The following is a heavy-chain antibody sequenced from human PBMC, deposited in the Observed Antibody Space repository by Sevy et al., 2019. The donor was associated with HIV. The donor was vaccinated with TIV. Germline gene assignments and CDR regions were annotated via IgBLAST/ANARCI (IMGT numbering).Heavy chain of an antibody. D-gene: IGHD2-21*02. CDR1: GFTFSNYA. V-gene: IGHV3-23*01. CDR3: AKKSGGGDCFSPHLDY. J-gene: IGHJ4*02. CDR2: ISGRGDTR. Sequence: GGSLRLSCAASGFTFSNYAMSWVRQAPGRGLEWVSAISGRGDTRHYADSVKGRFTISRDNSKNTLSLQMSSLRAEDTSVYYCAKKSGGGDCFSPHLDYWGQGAQVTVSS.